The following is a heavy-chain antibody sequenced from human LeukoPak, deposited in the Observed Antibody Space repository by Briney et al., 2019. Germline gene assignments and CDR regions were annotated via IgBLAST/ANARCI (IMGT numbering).Heavy chain of an antibody. Sequence: KPSETLSLTCTVSGGSISSYYWSWIRQPPGKGLEWIGYIYYSGSTNYNPSLKSRVTISVDTSKNQFSLKLSSVTAADTAVYYCARAAGIWFGEEVDVWGKGTTVTISS. CDR3: ARAAGIWFGEEVDV. CDR1: GGSISSYY. CDR2: IYYSGST. J-gene: IGHJ6*04. V-gene: IGHV4-59*01. D-gene: IGHD3-10*01.